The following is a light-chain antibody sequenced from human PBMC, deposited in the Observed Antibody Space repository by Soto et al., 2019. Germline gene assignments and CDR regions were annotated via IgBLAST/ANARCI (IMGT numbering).Light chain of an antibody. V-gene: IGLV6-57*04. Sequence: NFILTQPHSVSESPGKTGMVACTRIVCVIAYNSVQWYQQRPGSAPTTVIYDNNQRPSGVPDRFSGSTDGSSNSASLTISGLQTEDEADYYCQSYDSNTVIFGGGTKVTVL. CDR2: DNN. CDR1: VCVIAYNS. CDR3: QSYDSNTVI. J-gene: IGLJ2*01.